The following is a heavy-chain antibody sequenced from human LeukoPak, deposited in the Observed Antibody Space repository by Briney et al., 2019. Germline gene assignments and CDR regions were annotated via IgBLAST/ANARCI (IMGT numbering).Heavy chain of an antibody. CDR1: DYSISSGDY. D-gene: IGHD3-22*01. CDR2: VYHSGST. Sequence: KPSETLSLTCAVSDYSISSGDYWACIRQPPGKGLEWIGSVYHSGSTHYSPSLKSRVTISVDTSKNQFSLKLSSVTAADTAVYYCARNDSSGYFDYWGQGTLVTVSS. V-gene: IGHV4-38-2*01. CDR3: ARNDSSGYFDY. J-gene: IGHJ4*02.